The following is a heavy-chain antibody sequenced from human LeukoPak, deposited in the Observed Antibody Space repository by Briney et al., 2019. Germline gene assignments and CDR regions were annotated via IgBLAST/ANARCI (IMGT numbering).Heavy chain of an antibody. CDR1: GASISSSSYY. Sequence: SETLSLXCTVSGASISSSSYYGAWSRQPPGKGPEWIGSTYFIGSTYYNTSFKSRVTISVDTSKNQFSLNLSSVTAADTAVYYCARGIIGTFDFWGQGILVSVSS. D-gene: IGHD1-7*01. V-gene: IGHV4-39*02. CDR3: ARGIIGTFDF. J-gene: IGHJ4*02. CDR2: TYFIGST.